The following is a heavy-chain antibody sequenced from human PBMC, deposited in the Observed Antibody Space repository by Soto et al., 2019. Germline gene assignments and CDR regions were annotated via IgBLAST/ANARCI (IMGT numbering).Heavy chain of an antibody. CDR1: GGPISSYH. D-gene: IGHD1-26*01. CDR2: IYTRGST. Sequence: SETLSLTCTVSGGPISSYHWSWIRQPAGKGVEWIGRIYTRGSTNYNPSLKSRVTLSVDTSKNQFSLKLSSVTAADTAVYYCARDGPSGYYYYYGMDVWGQGTTVTVSS. CDR3: ARDGPSGYYYYYGMDV. J-gene: IGHJ6*02. V-gene: IGHV4-4*07.